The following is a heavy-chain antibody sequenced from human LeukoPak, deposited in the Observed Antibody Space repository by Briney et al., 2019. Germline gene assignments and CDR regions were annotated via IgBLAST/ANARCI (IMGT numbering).Heavy chain of an antibody. CDR3: ATVNPYDSSGYLPES. V-gene: IGHV1-24*01. CDR2: FDPEDGEI. Sequence: WASVKVSCKVSGYTLTELSMHWVRQAPGKGLEWMGGFDPEDGEIIYAQKFQGRVTMTEDTSTDTAYMELSSLRSEDTAVYYCATVNPYDSSGYLPESWGQGTLVTVSS. D-gene: IGHD3-22*01. J-gene: IGHJ4*02. CDR1: GYTLTELS.